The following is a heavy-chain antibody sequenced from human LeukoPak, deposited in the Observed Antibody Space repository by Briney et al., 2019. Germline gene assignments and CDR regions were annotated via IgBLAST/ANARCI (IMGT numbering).Heavy chain of an antibody. V-gene: IGHV1-46*01. J-gene: IGHJ4*02. CDR2: IIPSGDTT. CDR3: SRDGSKWNFDY. CDR1: GNTFSSDY. D-gene: IGHD6-13*01. Sequence: ASVKVSFKASGNTFSSDYMHWVRQAPGQGLEWKGRIIPSGDTTHYVQKFQGRVSITRDTSTCTVYMVLRSLRSDVKAVYYCSRDGSKWNFDYWGQGTLVTVSS.